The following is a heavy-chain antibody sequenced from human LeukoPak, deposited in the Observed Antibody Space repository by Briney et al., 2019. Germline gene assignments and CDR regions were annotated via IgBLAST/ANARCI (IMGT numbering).Heavy chain of an antibody. CDR1: GGSISSYY. CDR2: IYYSGST. Sequence: SETLSLTCTVSGGSISSYYWSWIRQPPGKGLEWIGYIYYSGSTNYNPSLKSRVTISVDTSKNQFSLKLSSVTAADPAVYSCARVGYDILTGYVFDYWGQGTLVTVSS. V-gene: IGHV4-59*01. J-gene: IGHJ4*02. CDR3: ARVGYDILTGYVFDY. D-gene: IGHD3-9*01.